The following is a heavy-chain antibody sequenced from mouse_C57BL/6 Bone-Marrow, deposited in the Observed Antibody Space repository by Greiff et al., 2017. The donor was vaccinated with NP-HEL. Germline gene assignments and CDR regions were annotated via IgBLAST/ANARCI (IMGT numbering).Heavy chain of an antibody. CDR1: GFSLTSYG. Sequence: VQLKESGPGLVQPSQSLSITCTVSGFSLTSYGVHWVRQSPGKGLEWLGVIWSGGSTDYNAAFISRLSISKDNSKSQVFFKMNSLQADDTAIYYCASLGGLYYYAMDYWGQGTSVTVSS. V-gene: IGHV2-2*01. D-gene: IGHD3-3*01. CDR2: IWSGGST. CDR3: ASLGGLYYYAMDY. J-gene: IGHJ4*01.